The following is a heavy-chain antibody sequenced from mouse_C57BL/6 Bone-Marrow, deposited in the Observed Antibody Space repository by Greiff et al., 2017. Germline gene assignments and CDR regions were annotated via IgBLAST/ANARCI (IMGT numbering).Heavy chain of an antibody. Sequence: EVMLVESGPGLAKPSQTLSLTCSVTGYSITSDYWNWIRKFPGNKLEYMGYISYSGSTYYNPSLKSRISITRDTSKNQYYLQLNSVTTEDTATYYCAVHYYGSSHWYFDVWGTGTTVTVSS. CDR3: AVHYYGSSHWYFDV. V-gene: IGHV3-8*01. CDR2: ISYSGST. D-gene: IGHD1-1*01. J-gene: IGHJ1*03. CDR1: GYSITSDY.